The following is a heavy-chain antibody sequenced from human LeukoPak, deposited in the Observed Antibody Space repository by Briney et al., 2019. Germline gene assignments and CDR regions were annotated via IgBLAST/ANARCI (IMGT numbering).Heavy chain of an antibody. V-gene: IGHV3-30-3*01. Sequence: PGGSLRLSCAASGFTFSSYAMHWVRQAPGKGLEWVAVISYGGSNKYYADSVKGRFTISRDNSKNTLYLQMNSLRAEDTAVYYCARGPQWLWGQGTLVTVSS. D-gene: IGHD6-19*01. CDR1: GFTFSSYA. J-gene: IGHJ4*02. CDR3: ARGPQWL. CDR2: ISYGGSNK.